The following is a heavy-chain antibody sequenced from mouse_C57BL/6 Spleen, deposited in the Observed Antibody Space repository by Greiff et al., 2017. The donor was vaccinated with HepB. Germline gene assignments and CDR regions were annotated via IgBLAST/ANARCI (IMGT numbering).Heavy chain of an antibody. V-gene: IGHV1-81*01. D-gene: IGHD2-4*01. Sequence: VQLQQSGAELARPGASVKLSCKASGYTFTSYGISWVKQRTGQGLEWIGEIYPRSGNTYYNEKFKGKATLTADKSSSTAYMELRSLTSEDSAVYVWARGGYDYDIWYFDVWGTGITVTVSS. CDR3: ARGGYDYDIWYFDV. J-gene: IGHJ1*03. CDR2: IYPRSGNT. CDR1: GYTFTSYG.